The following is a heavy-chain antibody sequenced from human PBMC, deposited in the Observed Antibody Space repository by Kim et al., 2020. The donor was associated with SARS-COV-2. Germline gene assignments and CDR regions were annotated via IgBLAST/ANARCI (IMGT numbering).Heavy chain of an antibody. J-gene: IGHJ6*02. Sequence: GGSLRLSCAASGFTFSSYDMHWVRQATGKGLEWVSAIGTAGDTYYPGSVKGRFTISRENAKNSLYLQMNSLRAGDTAVYYCARGLLEYFDWGGMDVWGQGTTVTVSS. CDR1: GFTFSSYD. V-gene: IGHV3-13*04. D-gene: IGHD3-9*01. CDR2: IGTAGDT. CDR3: ARGLLEYFDWGGMDV.